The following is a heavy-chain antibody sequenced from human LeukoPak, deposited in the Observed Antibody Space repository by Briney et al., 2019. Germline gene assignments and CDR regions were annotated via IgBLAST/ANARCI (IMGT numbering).Heavy chain of an antibody. Sequence: SETLSLTCTVSGGSISSGGYYWSWIRQPPGKGLEWIGYIYHSGSTYYNPSLKSRVTISVDRSKNQFSLKLSSVTAADTAVYYCARHRIRGYYDSSGYPDVWGQGTTVTVSS. CDR3: ARHRIRGYYDSSGYPDV. CDR1: GGSISSGGYY. CDR2: IYHSGST. J-gene: IGHJ6*02. D-gene: IGHD3-22*01. V-gene: IGHV4-30-2*01.